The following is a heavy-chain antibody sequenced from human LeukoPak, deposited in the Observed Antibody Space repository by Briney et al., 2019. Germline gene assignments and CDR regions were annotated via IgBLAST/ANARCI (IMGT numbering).Heavy chain of an antibody. CDR1: GGSISSYY. CDR2: ISYSGST. Sequence: SETLSLTCTVSGGSISSYYWRWIRQPPGKGLEGIGYISYSGSTNYNPSLKSRVTILVDTSKNQFSLRLTSVTAADTAMYYCGRRSSYCSGGSCYLFNDAFDIWGQGTMVSVSS. CDR3: GRRSSYCSGGSCYLFNDAFDI. J-gene: IGHJ3*02. V-gene: IGHV4-59*01. D-gene: IGHD2-15*01.